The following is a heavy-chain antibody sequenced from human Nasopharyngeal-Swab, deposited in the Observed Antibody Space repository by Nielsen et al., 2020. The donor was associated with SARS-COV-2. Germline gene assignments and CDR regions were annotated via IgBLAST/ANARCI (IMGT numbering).Heavy chain of an antibody. D-gene: IGHD6-13*01. J-gene: IGHJ4*02. CDR1: GYTFTSYG. V-gene: IGHV1-18*01. CDR2: ISAYNGNT. CDR3: ARDPYGSTQQLPPRGELRHRPFDY. Sequence: ASVKVSCKASGYTFTSYGISWVRQAPGQGLEWMGWISAYNGNTNYAQKLQGRVTMTTDTSTSTAYMELRSLRSDDTAVYYCARDPYGSTQQLPPRGELRHRPFDYWGQGTLVTVSS.